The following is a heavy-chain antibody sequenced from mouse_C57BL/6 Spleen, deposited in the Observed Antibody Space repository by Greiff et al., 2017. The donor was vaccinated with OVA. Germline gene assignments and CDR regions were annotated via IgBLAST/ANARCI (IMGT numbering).Heavy chain of an antibody. CDR1: GYTFTSYW. CDR3: ARVITTVVEGDFFAY. V-gene: IGHV1-50*01. CDR2: IDPSDSYT. Sequence: QVQLQQPGAELVKPGASVKLSCKASGYTFTSYWMQWVKQRPGQGLEWIGEIDPSDSYTNYNQKFKGKATLTVDTSSSTAYMQLSSLTSEDSAVYYCARVITTVVEGDFFAYWGQGTLVTVSA. D-gene: IGHD1-1*01. J-gene: IGHJ3*01.